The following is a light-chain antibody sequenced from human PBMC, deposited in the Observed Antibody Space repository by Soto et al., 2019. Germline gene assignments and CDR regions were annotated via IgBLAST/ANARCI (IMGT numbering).Light chain of an antibody. CDR3: QQYNDWPPIFS. Sequence: EIVMTQSPATLSVSPGERATLSCRASQSISTNLAWYQQKPGRAPRLLIHGASTRATSIPARFSGSGSGTDFTLTISSLQSEDFAVYYCQQYNDWPPIFSFGPGTRVDF. J-gene: IGKJ3*01. V-gene: IGKV3D-15*01. CDR2: GAS. CDR1: QSISTN.